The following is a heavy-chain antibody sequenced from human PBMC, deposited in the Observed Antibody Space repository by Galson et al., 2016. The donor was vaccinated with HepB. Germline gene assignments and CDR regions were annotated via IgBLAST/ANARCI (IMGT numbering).Heavy chain of an antibody. CDR2: IIPTFATP. J-gene: IGHJ4*02. D-gene: IGHD5-12*01. V-gene: IGHV1-69*13. Sequence: SVKVSCKASGGSFGSYAINWVRQAPGQGLEWMGGIIPTFATPTYAQKFQGRVSITADESTRTAYMELSSLTSEDKAIYYCARAQDVDLTRTDYWGQGALVTVSS. CDR3: ARAQDVDLTRTDY. CDR1: GGSFGSYA.